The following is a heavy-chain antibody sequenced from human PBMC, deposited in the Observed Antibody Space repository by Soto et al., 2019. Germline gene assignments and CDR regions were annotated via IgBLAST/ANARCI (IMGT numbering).Heavy chain of an antibody. Sequence: QVQLVQSGPEVKKPGASVKVSCKASGYTFTTYGISWVRQAPGQGLEWMGRISGYNGQTNYAQKFRGRVTITTDTSTSTAYMELRGLRADDTAMYYCARDGRKELWVEGRNAMDAWGQGTTVTVSS. D-gene: IGHD5-18*01. CDR3: ARDGRKELWVEGRNAMDA. CDR2: ISGYNGQT. J-gene: IGHJ6*02. CDR1: GYTFTTYG. V-gene: IGHV1-18*01.